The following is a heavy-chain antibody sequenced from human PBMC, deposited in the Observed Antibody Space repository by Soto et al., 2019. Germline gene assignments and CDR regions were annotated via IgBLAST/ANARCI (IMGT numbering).Heavy chain of an antibody. Sequence: SETLSLTCTVSGGSISSSGYYWSWIRQHPGKGLEWIGYIFYSGSAYYNPSLRSRVSISVDTSKNQFSLKLSSVTAADTAVYYCARGGGTIFGVVIINYDGMDVWGQGTTVTVSS. CDR1: GGSISSSGYY. J-gene: IGHJ6*02. CDR2: IFYSGSA. D-gene: IGHD3-3*01. V-gene: IGHV4-31*03. CDR3: ARGGGTIFGVVIINYDGMDV.